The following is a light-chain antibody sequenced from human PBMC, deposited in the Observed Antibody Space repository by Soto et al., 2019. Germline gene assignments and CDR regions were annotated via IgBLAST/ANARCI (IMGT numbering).Light chain of an antibody. CDR3: QQSYSSPPT. V-gene: IGKV1-9*01. CDR2: ATS. Sequence: IQLTQSPSFLSASVGDRVTITCRASQDIANYLAWYPQKPGKAPKFLIYATSTFQRGVPSRFSGGGSGPDFTLTISSLQPEDFATYYCQQSYSSPPTFGQGTKVDIK. J-gene: IGKJ1*01. CDR1: QDIANY.